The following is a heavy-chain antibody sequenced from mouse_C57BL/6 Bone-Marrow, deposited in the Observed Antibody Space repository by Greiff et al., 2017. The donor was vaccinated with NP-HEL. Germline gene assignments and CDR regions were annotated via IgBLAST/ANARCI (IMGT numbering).Heavy chain of an antibody. CDR3: ARGGILLRGYFDV. D-gene: IGHD1-1*01. J-gene: IGHJ1*03. Sequence: VQLQQSGPELVKPGASVKISCKASGYTFTDYYVNWVKQSHGKSLEWIGRIYPGDGDTNYNGKFKGKATLTADKSSSTAYMQLSSLTSEDSAVYFCARGGILLRGYFDVWGTGTTVTVSS. CDR1: GYTFTDYY. CDR2: IYPGDGDT. V-gene: IGHV1-82*01.